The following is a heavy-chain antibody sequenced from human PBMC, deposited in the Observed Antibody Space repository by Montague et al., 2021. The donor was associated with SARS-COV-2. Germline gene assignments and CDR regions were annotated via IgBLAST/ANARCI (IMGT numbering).Heavy chain of an antibody. CDR1: GTSFSGYY. D-gene: IGHD3-10*01. J-gene: IGHJ6*03. V-gene: IGHV4-34*01. CDR3: ARLRDGVVPSPILGVGPYYSYYYMDV. Sequence: SETLSLTCAVHGTSFSGYYWNWIRQPPGKGLEWIGEINHGGSTKXSPSLKSRLTISADTPKNQFSLKLTSVAAADTAVYYCARLRDGVVPSPILGVGPYYSYYYMDVWGSGTTVTVSS. CDR2: INHGGST.